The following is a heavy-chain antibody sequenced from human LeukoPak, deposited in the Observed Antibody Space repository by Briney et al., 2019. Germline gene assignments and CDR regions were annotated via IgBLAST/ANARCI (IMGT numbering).Heavy chain of an antibody. V-gene: IGHV1-2*02. J-gene: IGHJ4*02. Sequence: GASVKVSCKASGYTFTGYYMHWVRQAPGQGLEWMGWINPNSGGTNYAQKFQGRVTMTRDTSISTAYMELSRLRSDDTAEYYCASSTTYYDSSGYYYWGQGTLVTASS. D-gene: IGHD3-22*01. CDR2: INPNSGGT. CDR1: GYTFTGYY. CDR3: ASSTTYYDSSGYYY.